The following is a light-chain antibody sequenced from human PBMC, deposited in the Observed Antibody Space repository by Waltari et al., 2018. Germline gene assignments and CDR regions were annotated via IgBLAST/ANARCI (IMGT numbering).Light chain of an antibody. CDR2: DVT. J-gene: IGLJ1*01. CDR3: ISYTSSGTYV. Sequence: QSALTQPASVSGSPGQSIAFSCTGTSSDVGGYNYVSWYQQHPGKAPKLMIYDVTQRPSGISNRFSGSKSGYTASLTISGLQAEDEADYYCISYTSSGTYVFGTGTKVTVL. V-gene: IGLV2-14*01. CDR1: SSDVGGYNY.